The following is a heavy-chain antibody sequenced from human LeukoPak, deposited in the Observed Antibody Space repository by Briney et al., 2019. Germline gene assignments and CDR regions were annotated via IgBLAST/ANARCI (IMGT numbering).Heavy chain of an antibody. CDR1: GGSISSYY. V-gene: IGHV4-59*12. CDR2: IYYSGST. D-gene: IGHD6-13*01. CDR3: ARGGRGSSWYGPAYYYYYMDV. Sequence: SETLSLTCTVSGGSISSYYWSWIRQPPRKGLEWIGYIYYSGSTNYNPSLKSRVTISVDTSKNQFSLKLSSVTAADTAVYYCARGGRGSSWYGPAYYYYYMDVWGKGTTVTVSS. J-gene: IGHJ6*03.